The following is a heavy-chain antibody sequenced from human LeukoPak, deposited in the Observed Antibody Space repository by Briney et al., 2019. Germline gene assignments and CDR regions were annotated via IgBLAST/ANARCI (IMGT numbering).Heavy chain of an antibody. CDR3: AKDPIVVVTATFDY. J-gene: IGHJ4*02. CDR2: ISGSGGST. CDR1: GFTFSSYA. D-gene: IGHD2-21*02. Sequence: PGGSLRPSCAASGFTFSSYAMSWVRQAPGKGLEWVSAISGSGGSTYYADSVKGRFTISRDNSKNTLYLQMNSLRAEDTAVYYCAKDPIVVVTATFDYWGQGTLVTVSS. V-gene: IGHV3-23*01.